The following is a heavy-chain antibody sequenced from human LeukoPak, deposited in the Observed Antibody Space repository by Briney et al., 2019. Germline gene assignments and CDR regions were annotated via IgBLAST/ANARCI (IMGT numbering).Heavy chain of an antibody. J-gene: IGHJ5*02. Sequence: GGSLRLSCAPSGFTVSSNYMNWVRQAPGKGLEWIADITISGHTKNYADSVKGRFTISRDNARTSLYLQMNSLRVEDTGVYYCARGDPHADLWGQGTLVTVSS. CDR3: ARGDPHADL. CDR2: ITISGHTK. V-gene: IGHV3-48*04. CDR1: GFTVSSNY.